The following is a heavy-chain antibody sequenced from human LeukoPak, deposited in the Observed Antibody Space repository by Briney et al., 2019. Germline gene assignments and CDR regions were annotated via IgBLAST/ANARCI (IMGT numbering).Heavy chain of an antibody. CDR2: INPNSGGT. CDR3: ARSGLYGSGSYFGTAFDI. Sequence: ASVKVSCTASGYTFTGYYMHWVRQAPGQGLEWMAWINPNSGGTNYAQKFQGRVTMTRDTSISTAYMELSRLRSDDTAAYYCARSGLYGSGSYFGTAFDIWGQGTMVAVSS. V-gene: IGHV1-2*02. CDR1: GYTFTGYY. J-gene: IGHJ3*02. D-gene: IGHD3-10*01.